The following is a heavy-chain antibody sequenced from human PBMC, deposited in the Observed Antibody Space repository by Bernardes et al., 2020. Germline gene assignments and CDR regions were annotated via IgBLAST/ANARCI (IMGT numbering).Heavy chain of an antibody. CDR2: ISWNSGRI. V-gene: IGHV3-9*01. CDR3: AKDMGAAADGTFDL. Sequence: GGSLRLSCVGSGFTFEDSAIHWVRRSPGKGLEWVSLISWNSGRIAYAASVRGRFTISRDNAKNSVYLHMDSLTTDDSAHYYCAKDMGAAADGTFDLWGHGVLVTVS. D-gene: IGHD6-13*01. J-gene: IGHJ4*01. CDR1: GFTFEDSA.